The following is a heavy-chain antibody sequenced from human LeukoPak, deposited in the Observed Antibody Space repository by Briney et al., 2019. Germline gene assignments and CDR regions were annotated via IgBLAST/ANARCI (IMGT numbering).Heavy chain of an antibody. J-gene: IGHJ4*02. V-gene: IGHV1-2*02. D-gene: IGHD5-24*01. CDR2: INANSGGI. CDR1: GYIFTAYY. Sequence: ASVKVSCKASGYIFTAYYMHWVRQAPGQGLEWMGWINANSGGINYAQKFQGRVTMTRDTSITTAYMEVSGLRSDDTAVYFCARGEIDGPDFDQWGQGTLVTVSS. CDR3: ARGEIDGPDFDQ.